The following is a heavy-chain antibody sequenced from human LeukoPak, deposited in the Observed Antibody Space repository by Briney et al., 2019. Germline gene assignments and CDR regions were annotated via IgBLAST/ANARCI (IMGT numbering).Heavy chain of an antibody. Sequence: GGSLRLSCAASGFTFSSYGMHWVRQAPGKGLEWVAVIWYDGSNKYYADSVKGRFTISRDNSKNTLYLQMNSLRAEDTAVYYCARDFGSWSYYYYYYGMDVWGQGTTVTVSS. CDR1: GFTFSSYG. CDR2: IWYDGSNK. V-gene: IGHV3-33*01. CDR3: ARDFGSWSYYYYYYGMDV. J-gene: IGHJ6*02. D-gene: IGHD6-13*01.